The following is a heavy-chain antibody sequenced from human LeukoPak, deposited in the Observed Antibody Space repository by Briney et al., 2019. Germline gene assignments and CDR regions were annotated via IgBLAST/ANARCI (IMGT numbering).Heavy chain of an antibody. Sequence: GGSLRLSCAASGFTFSNYGMSRVRQAPGKGLECVSSINTDGAKTYYEDSVKGRFSISRDNSKNTLSLQMNSLRVEDTAVYYCAKHLPNLGLDYWGQGTLVTVSS. V-gene: IGHV3-23*01. CDR1: GFTFSNYG. CDR2: INTDGAKT. J-gene: IGHJ4*02. CDR3: AKHLPNLGLDY.